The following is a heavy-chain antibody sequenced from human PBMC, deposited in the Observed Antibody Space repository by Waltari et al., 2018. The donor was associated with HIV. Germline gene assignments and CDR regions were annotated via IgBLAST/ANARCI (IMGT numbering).Heavy chain of an antibody. CDR2: ISASNGDT. V-gene: IGHV1-18*01. CDR1: GYTLSDYG. Sequence: QVQLVQSGDEVKKPGASVKVSCKASGYTLSDYGISWVRQAPGQGLEWMGWISASNGDTNYAQKFQGRVTLTTGTSTNTGYMDLRNLGFDDTAVYFCARTNYGGDSLSFDYW. J-gene: IGHJ4*01. D-gene: IGHD2-21*02. CDR3: ARTNYGGDSLSFDY.